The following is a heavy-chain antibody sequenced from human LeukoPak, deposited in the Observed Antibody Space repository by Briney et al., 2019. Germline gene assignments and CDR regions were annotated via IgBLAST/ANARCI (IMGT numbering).Heavy chain of an antibody. Sequence: GRSLRLSCAASGCTFNSYGMHWVRQAPRKGLERVALIWFNGNNENYADSAKVLFTISRDNSKYTLYLQMNSLRAEDTAVYYCARGVRAWELPSEGCDYWGQGTLVTVSS. CDR1: GCTFNSYG. CDR2: IWFNGNNE. D-gene: IGHD1-26*01. CDR3: ARGVRAWELPSEGCDY. V-gene: IGHV3-33*01. J-gene: IGHJ4*02.